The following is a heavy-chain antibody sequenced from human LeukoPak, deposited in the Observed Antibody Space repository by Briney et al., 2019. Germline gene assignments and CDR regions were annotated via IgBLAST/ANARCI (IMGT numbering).Heavy chain of an antibody. J-gene: IGHJ6*02. CDR3: ATYTHWVAGDV. D-gene: IGHD3-16*01. Sequence: GGSLRLSCAASGFTFSDSWMSWVRQAPGKGLERVANMNQDGSEKDYVDSVKGRFTISRHNARNSLYLQMGSLRAEDTAVYYCATYTHWVAGDVWGQGTTVTVSS. CDR2: MNQDGSEK. V-gene: IGHV3-7*01. CDR1: GFTFSDSW.